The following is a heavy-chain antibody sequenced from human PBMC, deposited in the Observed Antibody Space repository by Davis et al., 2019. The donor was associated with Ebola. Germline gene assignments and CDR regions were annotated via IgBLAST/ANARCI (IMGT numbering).Heavy chain of an antibody. Sequence: SGPTLVKPTQTLTLTCTFSGFSLSTSGVGVGWIRQPPGKALEWLALIYWDDDKRYSPSLKSRLTITKDSSKNQVVLTMTNMDPVDTATYYCARISCSGGSCYLDYWGQGTLVTVSS. D-gene: IGHD2-15*01. V-gene: IGHV2-5*02. J-gene: IGHJ4*02. CDR1: GFSLSTSGVG. CDR2: IYWDDDK. CDR3: ARISCSGGSCYLDY.